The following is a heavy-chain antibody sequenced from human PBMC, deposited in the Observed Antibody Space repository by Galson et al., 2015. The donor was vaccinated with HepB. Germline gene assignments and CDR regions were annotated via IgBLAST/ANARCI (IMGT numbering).Heavy chain of an antibody. J-gene: IGHJ4*02. CDR2: IDWDDDK. D-gene: IGHD3-10*01. Sequence: PALVKPTQTLTLTCTFSGFSLTTTGMCVSWIRQPPGKALEWLARIDWDDDKFYTTSLKTRLTISKVTSKNQVVLRMTNMDPVDTATYFCARIATTVTSSGGLDSWGQGILVTVSS. V-gene: IGHV2-70*17. CDR1: GFSLTTTGMC. CDR3: ARIATTVTSSGGLDS.